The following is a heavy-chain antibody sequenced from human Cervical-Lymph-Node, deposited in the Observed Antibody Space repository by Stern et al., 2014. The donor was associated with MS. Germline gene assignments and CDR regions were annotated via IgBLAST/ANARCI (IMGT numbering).Heavy chain of an antibody. CDR2: IDWDDAK. J-gene: IGHJ4*02. CDR1: GFSLNTSGVG. V-gene: IGHV2-70*04. CDR3: TRSLAGVFDY. Sequence: QVTLNESGPALVKPTQTLTLTCTFSGFSLNTSGVGVAWIRQPPGKALEWLARIDWDDAKFYRTSLKTRLTLSKDTSKNQVVLRMTNMDPLDSATFFCTRSLAGVFDYWGQGSLVTVSS.